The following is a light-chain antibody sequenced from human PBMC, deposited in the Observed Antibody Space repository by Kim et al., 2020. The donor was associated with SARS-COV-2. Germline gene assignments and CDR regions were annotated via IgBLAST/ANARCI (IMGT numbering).Light chain of an antibody. CDR3: HQYDNLPLT. CDR1: QDINYS. J-gene: IGKJ4*01. CDR2: DAS. Sequence: DIQMTQSPSSLSASVGDRVTISCQASQDINYSLNWYQQKQWKAPKLLIYDASNLEMGVPSRFSGSRSGTDFTFTISSLQPEDFATYFCHQYDNLPLTFGGGTKVDIK. V-gene: IGKV1-33*01.